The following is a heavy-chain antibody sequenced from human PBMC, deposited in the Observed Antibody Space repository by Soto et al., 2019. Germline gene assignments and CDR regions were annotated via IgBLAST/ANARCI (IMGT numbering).Heavy chain of an antibody. J-gene: IGHJ2*01. CDR3: AREYCSGGSCYPSYWYFDL. CDR2: INAGNGNT. CDR1: GYTFTSYA. V-gene: IGHV1-3*01. D-gene: IGHD2-15*01. Sequence: GASVKVSCKASGYTFTSYAMHWVRQAPGQRLEWMGWINAGNGNTKYSQKFQGRVTITRDTSASTAYMELSSLRSEDTAVYYCAREYCSGGSCYPSYWYFDLWGRGTLVTVSS.